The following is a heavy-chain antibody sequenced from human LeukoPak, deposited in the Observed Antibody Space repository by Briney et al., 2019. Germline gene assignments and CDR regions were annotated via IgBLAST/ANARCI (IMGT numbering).Heavy chain of an antibody. V-gene: IGHV3-66*01. Sequence: GSLRLSCAASGFTCISTYMCWVCPALGKGLEWESVIISLGSTYYSASVEGRFTISRANSKTTLYLQMNSLRAEDTAVYYCARGYYVPGWFDPWGQGTLVTVSS. CDR1: GFTCISTY. J-gene: IGHJ5*02. CDR3: ARGYYVPGWFDP. D-gene: IGHD3-10*02. CDR2: IISLGST.